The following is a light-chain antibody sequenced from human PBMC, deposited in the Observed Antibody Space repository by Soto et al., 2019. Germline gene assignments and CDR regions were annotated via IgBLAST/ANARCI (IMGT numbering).Light chain of an antibody. Sequence: AIRMTQSPSSFSASTGDRVTITCRASQGISSYLAWYQQKPGKAPKLLMYAASTLQSGVPSRFSGSGSGTDFTLTISCLQSEDFANYYCQQYYSYPYTFGQGTKLEI. J-gene: IGKJ2*01. CDR2: AAS. V-gene: IGKV1-8*01. CDR1: QGISSY. CDR3: QQYYSYPYT.